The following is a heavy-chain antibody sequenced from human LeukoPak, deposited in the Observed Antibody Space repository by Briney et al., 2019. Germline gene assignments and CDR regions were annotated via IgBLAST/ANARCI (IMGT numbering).Heavy chain of an antibody. Sequence: ASVTVSCKASGYTFTSYYMHWVRQAPGQGLEWMGIINPSGGSTSYAQKFQGRVTVTRDMSTSTVYMELSSLRSEDTAVYYCARDMGYCSSTSCYGAGAVRFYMDVWGKGTTVTVSS. J-gene: IGHJ6*03. CDR2: INPSGGST. D-gene: IGHD2-2*01. CDR1: GYTFTSYY. V-gene: IGHV1-46*01. CDR3: ARDMGYCSSTSCYGAGAVRFYMDV.